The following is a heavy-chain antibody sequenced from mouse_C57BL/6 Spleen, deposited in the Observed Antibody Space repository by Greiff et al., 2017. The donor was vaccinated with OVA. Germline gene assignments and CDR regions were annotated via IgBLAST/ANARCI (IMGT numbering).Heavy chain of an antibody. CDR3: ARGGYYGSSSYYYAMDY. CDR1: GFTFSDYG. D-gene: IGHD1-1*01. V-gene: IGHV5-17*01. J-gene: IGHJ4*01. CDR2: ISSGSSTI. Sequence: EVKLVESGGGLVKPGGSLKLSCAASGFTFSDYGMHWVRQAPEKGLEWVAYISSGSSTIYYADTVKGRFTISRDNAKNTLFLQMTSLRSEDTAMYYCARGGYYGSSSYYYAMDYWGQGTSVTVSS.